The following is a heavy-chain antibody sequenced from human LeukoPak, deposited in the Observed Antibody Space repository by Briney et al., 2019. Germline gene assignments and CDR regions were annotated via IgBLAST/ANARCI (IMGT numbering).Heavy chain of an antibody. Sequence: PGGSLRLSCAASRFTFSSYAMSWVRQAPGKGLEWVSGISGSGGSTYYADSVKGRFTISRDNSKNTLYLQMNSLRAEDTAVYYCAKTREGIAVAEGILDYWGQGTLVTVSS. D-gene: IGHD6-19*01. CDR1: RFTFSSYA. CDR2: ISGSGGST. CDR3: AKTREGIAVAEGILDY. J-gene: IGHJ4*02. V-gene: IGHV3-23*01.